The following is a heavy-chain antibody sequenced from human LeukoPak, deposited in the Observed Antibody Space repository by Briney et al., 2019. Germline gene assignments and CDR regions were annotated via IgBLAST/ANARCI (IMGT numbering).Heavy chain of an antibody. J-gene: IGHJ6*02. Sequence: PGGSLRLSCAASGFTFSTHWMYWVRQAPGKEFVWVSRISGDGSLTSYADSVRGRFTISRDNAKETLYLQMTSLRVEDTAVYSCASLLTPYHDSGGGSMDVWGQGTTVTVSS. V-gene: IGHV3-74*01. D-gene: IGHD3-10*01. CDR3: ASLLTPYHDSGGGSMDV. CDR1: GFTFSTHW. CDR2: ISGDGSLT.